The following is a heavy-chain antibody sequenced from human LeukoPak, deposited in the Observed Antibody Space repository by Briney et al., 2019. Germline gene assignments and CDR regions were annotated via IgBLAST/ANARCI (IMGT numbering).Heavy chain of an antibody. V-gene: IGHV3-64*05. J-gene: IGHJ5*02. CDR2: ISSNGGST. Sequence: PGGSLRLSCSASGFTFSRYAMHWVRQAPGKGLEYVSGISSNGGSTYYADSVKGRFTISRDNSKNTLYVQMSSLRAEDTAVYYCAKDRHYYYDSSGYRNWFDPWGQGTLVTVSS. CDR3: AKDRHYYYDSSGYRNWFDP. CDR1: GFTFSRYA. D-gene: IGHD3-22*01.